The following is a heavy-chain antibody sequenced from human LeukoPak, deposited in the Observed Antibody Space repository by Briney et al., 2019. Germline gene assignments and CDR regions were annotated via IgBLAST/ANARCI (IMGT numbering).Heavy chain of an antibody. J-gene: IGHJ4*02. CDR2: INPNSGGT. CDR1: GYTFTGYC. V-gene: IGHV1-2*02. D-gene: IGHD6-19*01. CDR3: ARDFVGSSGWYYSF. Sequence: ASVKVSCKASGYTFTGYCMHWVRQAPGQGLEWMGWINPNSGGTNYAQKFQGRVTMTRDTSISTAYMELSRLRSDDTAVYYCARDFVGSSGWYYSFWGQGTLITVSS.